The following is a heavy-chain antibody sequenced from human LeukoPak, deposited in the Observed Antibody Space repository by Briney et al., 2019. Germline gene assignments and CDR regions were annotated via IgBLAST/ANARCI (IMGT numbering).Heavy chain of an antibody. CDR3: ARDSTRYSSSSWDYYYMDV. CDR2: ISSSGSTI. J-gene: IGHJ6*03. D-gene: IGHD6-6*01. CDR1: GFTFSDYY. V-gene: IGHV3-11*01. Sequence: GWALRLSCAASGFTFSDYYMSWIRQAPGKGLEWVSYISSSGSTIYYADSVKGRFTISRDNAKNSLYLQMNSLRAEDTAVYYCARDSTRYSSSSWDYYYMDVWGKGTTVTVSS.